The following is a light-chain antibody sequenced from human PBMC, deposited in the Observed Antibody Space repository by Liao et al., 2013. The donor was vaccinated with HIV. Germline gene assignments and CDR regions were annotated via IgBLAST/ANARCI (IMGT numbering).Light chain of an antibody. CDR2: QDT. CDR3: QTWDSLTGV. V-gene: IGLV3-1*01. J-gene: IGLJ1*01. Sequence: SDELTQPSSVSVSPGQTASITCSGDELGYKYASWYQQRPGQSPILVIYQDTKRPSGIPERFSGSTSGNTATLTISGTQAMDEADYYCQTWDSLTGVFGTGTKVTVL. CDR1: ELGYKY.